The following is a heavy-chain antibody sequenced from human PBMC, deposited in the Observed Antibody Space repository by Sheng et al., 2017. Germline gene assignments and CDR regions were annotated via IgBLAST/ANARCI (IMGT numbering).Heavy chain of an antibody. V-gene: IGHV4-34*01. D-gene: IGHD4-17*01. CDR2: INHSGST. CDR1: GGSFSGYY. Sequence: QVQLQQWGAGLLKPSETLSLTCAVYGGSFSGYYWSWIRQPPGKGLEWIGEINHSGSTNYNPSLKSRVTISVDTSKNQFSLKLSSVTAADTAVYYCARRRGDYSAVGFDYWGQGTLVTVSS. CDR3: ARRRGDYSAVGFDY. J-gene: IGHJ4*02.